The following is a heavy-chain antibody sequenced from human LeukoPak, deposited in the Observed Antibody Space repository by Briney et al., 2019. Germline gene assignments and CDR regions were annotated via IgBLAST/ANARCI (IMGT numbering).Heavy chain of an antibody. D-gene: IGHD3-10*01. CDR3: ARRVGRSYYYGSGSYYD. CDR1: GDSVNSGAYY. CDR2: IYPLETT. J-gene: IGHJ4*02. V-gene: IGHV4-61*02. Sequence: SETLSLTCTVSGDSVNSGAYYWSWLRQPAGKEPEWIGRIYPLETTNYNPSLKSRVAISVDTSKNQFSLKLSSVTAADTAVYYCARRVGRSYYYGSGSYYDWGQGTLVTVSS.